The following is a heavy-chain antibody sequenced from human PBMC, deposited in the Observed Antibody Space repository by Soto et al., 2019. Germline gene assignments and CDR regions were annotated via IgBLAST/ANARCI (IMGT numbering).Heavy chain of an antibody. CDR3: ARDNRSGYYFEY. D-gene: IGHD3-3*01. CDR1: DGSIGSYD. CDR2: IYQSGST. J-gene: IGHJ4*02. Sequence: SVPLCLTCSVSDGSIGSYDGSWIRQAPGKGLEWIGYIYQSGSTSYNPSLKSRVTISVDRSKNQFSPKLNSVTAADTAVYYCARDNRSGYYFEYWGQGTPVTVSS. V-gene: IGHV4-30-2*01.